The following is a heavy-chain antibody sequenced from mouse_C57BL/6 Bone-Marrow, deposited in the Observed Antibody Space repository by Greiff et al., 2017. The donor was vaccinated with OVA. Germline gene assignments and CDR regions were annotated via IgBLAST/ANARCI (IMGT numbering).Heavy chain of an antibody. CDR3: ARRYSKGIYFDY. Sequence: VQLQQPGAELVKPGASVKMSCKASGYTFTSYWITWVKQRPGQGLEWIGDIYPGSGSTNYNEKFKSKATLTVDTSSSTAYMQLSSLTSEDSAVYYCARRYSKGIYFDYWGQGTTLTVSS. CDR2: IYPGSGST. D-gene: IGHD2-5*01. V-gene: IGHV1-55*01. CDR1: GYTFTSYW. J-gene: IGHJ2*01.